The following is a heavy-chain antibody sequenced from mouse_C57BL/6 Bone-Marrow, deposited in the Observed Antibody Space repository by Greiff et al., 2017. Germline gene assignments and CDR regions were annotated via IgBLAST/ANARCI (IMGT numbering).Heavy chain of an antibody. CDR3: ARHSNHQAWFAY. CDR1: GFTFSDYG. D-gene: IGHD2-5*01. CDR2: ISNLAYSI. V-gene: IGHV5-15*01. Sequence: EVQLVESGGGLVQPGGSLKLSCAASGFTFSDYGMAWVRQAPRKGPEWVAFISNLAYSIYYADTVTGRFTISRENDKNTLYLEMSSLRSEDTAMYYCARHSNHQAWFAYWGQGTLVTVSA. J-gene: IGHJ3*01.